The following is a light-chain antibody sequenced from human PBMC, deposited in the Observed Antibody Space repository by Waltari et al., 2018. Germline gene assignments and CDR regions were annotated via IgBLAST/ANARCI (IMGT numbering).Light chain of an antibody. CDR1: TSNIGAGHD. CDR3: QSFDNMLSGGVV. CDR2: GKT. Sequence: QSVLTQPPSVSGTPGQRVTISCSGSTSNIGAGHDVHWYQHLPGTAPKLLIYGKTNRPSGVPDRFSCSKSGTSASLAITGLQADDEADYFCQSFDNMLSGGVVFGGGTKLAVL. V-gene: IGLV1-40*01. J-gene: IGLJ2*01.